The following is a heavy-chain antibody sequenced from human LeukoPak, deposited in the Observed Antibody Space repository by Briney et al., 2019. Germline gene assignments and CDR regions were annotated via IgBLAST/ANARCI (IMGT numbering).Heavy chain of an antibody. V-gene: IGHV4-39*07. Sequence: SETLSLTCTVSGGSISSSSYYWGWIRQPPGKGLEWIGSIYYSGSTYYNPSLKSRVTISVDTSKNQFSLKLSSATAADTAVYYCARVVVVTAIPDYWGQGTLVTVSS. D-gene: IGHD2-21*02. CDR3: ARVVVVTAIPDY. J-gene: IGHJ4*02. CDR2: IYYSGST. CDR1: GGSISSSSYY.